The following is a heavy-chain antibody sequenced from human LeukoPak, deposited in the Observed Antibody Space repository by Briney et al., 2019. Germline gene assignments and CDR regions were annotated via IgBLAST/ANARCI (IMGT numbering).Heavy chain of an antibody. CDR2: IYTSGST. CDR1: GGSISSYY. Sequence: SETLSLTCTVSGGSISSYYWSWIRQPAGKGLEWIGRIYTSGSTNYNPSLKRRVTMSVDTSKNQFSLKLSSVTAADTAVYYCARDLRALYYYGSGSYPNYYYYMDVWGKGTTVTISS. V-gene: IGHV4-4*07. J-gene: IGHJ6*03. D-gene: IGHD3-10*01. CDR3: ARDLRALYYYGSGSYPNYYYYMDV.